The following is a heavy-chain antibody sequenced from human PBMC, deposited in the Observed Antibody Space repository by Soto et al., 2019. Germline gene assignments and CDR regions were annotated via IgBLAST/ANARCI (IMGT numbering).Heavy chain of an antibody. J-gene: IGHJ4*02. D-gene: IGHD2-15*01. CDR2: ISGGASDK. Sequence: EVQLVESGGRLVQPGGSLRLSCAASGFMFSAYWMSWVRQDPGKWLEWVATISGGASDKFYVDSVKGRFTISRDDSKNTLYLQMKSLRDEDTAVYYCVREYWHGFDSWGQGTLVTVSS. CDR1: GFMFSAYW. CDR3: VREYWHGFDS. V-gene: IGHV3-7*01.